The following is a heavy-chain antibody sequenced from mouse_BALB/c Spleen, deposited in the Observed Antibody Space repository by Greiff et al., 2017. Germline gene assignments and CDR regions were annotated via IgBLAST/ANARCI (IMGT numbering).Heavy chain of an antibody. CDR3: ARRIMFAY. Sequence: EVQLVESGGGLVKPGGSLKLSCAASGFAFSSYDMSWVRQTPEKRLEWVAYISSGGGSTYYPDTVKGRFTISRDNAKNTLYLQMSSLKSEDTAMYYCARRIMFAYWGQGTLVTVSA. CDR1: GFAFSSYD. V-gene: IGHV5-12-1*01. J-gene: IGHJ3*01. CDR2: ISSGGGST.